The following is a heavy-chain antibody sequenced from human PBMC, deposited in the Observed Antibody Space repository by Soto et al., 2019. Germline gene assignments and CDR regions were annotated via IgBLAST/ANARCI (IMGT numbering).Heavy chain of an antibody. CDR1: GGSISSYD. J-gene: IGHJ3*02. Sequence: PSETLSLTCSVSGGSISSYDWSWIRQPPGKGLEWIGYIYYSGSTNYNPSLKSRVTMSVDTSKNQFSLKLSSVTAADTAVYYCARGGSGFLKRIVRIVSPGMYDFDIWGQGTMVTVSS. CDR2: IYYSGST. D-gene: IGHD2-2*01. CDR3: ARGGSGFLKRIVRIVSPGMYDFDI. V-gene: IGHV4-59*01.